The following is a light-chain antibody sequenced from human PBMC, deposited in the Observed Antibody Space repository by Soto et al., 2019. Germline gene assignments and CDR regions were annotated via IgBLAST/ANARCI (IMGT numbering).Light chain of an antibody. CDR1: QSVKSSY. CDR3: QHYGTSAL. CDR2: GAS. V-gene: IGKV3-20*01. Sequence: EIVLTQSPGTLSLSPGERATLSCRASQSVKSSYLAWYQQKPGQAPRLLIYGASRATGIPDRFSASGSGTDFTLTITRLEPEDFAVYYCQHYGTSALFGPGTKVDI. J-gene: IGKJ3*01.